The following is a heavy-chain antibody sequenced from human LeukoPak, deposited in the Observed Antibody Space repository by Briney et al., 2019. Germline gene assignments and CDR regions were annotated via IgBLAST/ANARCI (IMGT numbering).Heavy chain of an antibody. CDR1: GGSFNRGTFF. CDR3: ARSPSGYRFDS. V-gene: IGHV4-61*01. D-gene: IGHD3-22*01. CDR2: ISNSGST. J-gene: IGHJ4*02. Sequence: SETLSLTCAVSGGSFNRGTFFWTWIRKPPGKGLEWIGYISNSGSTNYHPSLKSRVTISSDTSKTQFTLKPTSVTAADTAVYFCARSPSGYRFDSWGQGTLVTVSS.